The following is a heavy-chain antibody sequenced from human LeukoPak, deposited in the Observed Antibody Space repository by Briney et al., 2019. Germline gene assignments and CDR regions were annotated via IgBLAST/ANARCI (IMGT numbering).Heavy chain of an antibody. V-gene: IGHV3-48*01. J-gene: IGHJ4*02. CDR2: ISSSSSTI. Sequence: GGSLRLSCAASGFTFSSYSMNWVRQAPGKGLEWVSYISSSSSTIYYADSVKGRFTISRDNSKNTLYLQMNSLRAEDTAVYYCAKEAAVAGWIDYWGQGTLVTVSS. CDR3: AKEAAVAGWIDY. D-gene: IGHD6-19*01. CDR1: GFTFSSYS.